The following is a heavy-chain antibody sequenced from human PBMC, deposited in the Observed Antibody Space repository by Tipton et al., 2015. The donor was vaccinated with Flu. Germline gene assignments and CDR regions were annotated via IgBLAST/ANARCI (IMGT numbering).Heavy chain of an antibody. J-gene: IGHJ3*02. CDR2: IYYSGST. CDR1: GGSISSYY. CDR3: ARDKADAGAAGGAFDI. Sequence: TLSLTCTVSGGSISSYYWSWIRQPPGKGLEWIGYIYYSGSTNYNPSLKSRVTISVDTSKNQFSLKLSSVTAADTAVYYCARDKADAGAAGGAFDIWGQGTMVTVSS. V-gene: IGHV4-59*01. D-gene: IGHD6-25*01.